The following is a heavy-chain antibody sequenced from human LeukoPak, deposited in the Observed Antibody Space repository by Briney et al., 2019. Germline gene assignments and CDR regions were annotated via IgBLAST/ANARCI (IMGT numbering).Heavy chain of an antibody. D-gene: IGHD3-9*01. V-gene: IGHV3-48*01. J-gene: IGHJ6*03. CDR1: GFTFSSYS. CDR2: ISSSSSTI. Sequence: HPGGSLRLSCAASGFTFSSYSMNWVRQAPGKGLEWVSYISSSSSTIYYADSVKGRFTISRDNAKNSLYLQMNSLRAEDTAVYYCARGGYDILTGSWPGVYYYYYYMDVWGKGTTVTVSS. CDR3: ARGGYDILTGSWPGVYYYYYYMDV.